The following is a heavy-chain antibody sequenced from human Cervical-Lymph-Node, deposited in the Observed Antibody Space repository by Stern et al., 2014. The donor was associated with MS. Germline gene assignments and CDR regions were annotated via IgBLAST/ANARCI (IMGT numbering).Heavy chain of an antibody. D-gene: IGHD2-15*01. CDR1: GYTFTSYG. CDR3: ARGLLGSENAFDI. Sequence: QVQLVQSGAEVKKPGASVKVSCKASGYTFTSYGISWVRQAPGQGLEWMGWISAYNGSTTYAQKLEGTVTMTAETSTRTAYLELRSLRSDDTAVYYCARGLLGSENAFDIWGQGTMVTVSS. J-gene: IGHJ3*02. V-gene: IGHV1-18*01. CDR2: ISAYNGST.